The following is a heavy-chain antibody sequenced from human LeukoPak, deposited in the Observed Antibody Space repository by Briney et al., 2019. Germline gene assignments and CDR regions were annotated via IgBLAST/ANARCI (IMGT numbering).Heavy chain of an antibody. Sequence: GGSPRLSCAASGFTFRNYWMHWVRQAPGKGLVWVSSMKTDGSSTTYAGSVKGRFTISRDNSKNTLYLQMNSLRAADTAVYYCARGGSYGDYWGQGTLVTVSP. CDR1: GFTFRNYW. D-gene: IGHD3-16*01. J-gene: IGHJ4*02. CDR3: ARGGSYGDY. V-gene: IGHV3-74*03. CDR2: MKTDGSST.